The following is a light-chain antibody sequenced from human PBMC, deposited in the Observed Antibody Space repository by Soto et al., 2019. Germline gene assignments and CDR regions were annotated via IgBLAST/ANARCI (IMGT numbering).Light chain of an antibody. CDR2: GAS. CDR3: QQYGSSWT. J-gene: IGKJ1*01. Sequence: EIVLTQSPGTLSLSPGQRATLSCRASESISRDYLAWYQQRLGQAPRLLIYGASSGATGIPDRFSGSGSGTDFTLTISRLEPEDFAVYYCQQYGSSWTFGQGTKVEIK. CDR1: ESISRDY. V-gene: IGKV3-20*01.